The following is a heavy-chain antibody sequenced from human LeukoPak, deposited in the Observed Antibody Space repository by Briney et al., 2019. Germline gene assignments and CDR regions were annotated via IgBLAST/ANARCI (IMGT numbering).Heavy chain of an antibody. V-gene: IGHV1-8*01. D-gene: IGHD1-1*01. CDR3: ARGLGNDGIFDY. CDR2: MNPNSGNT. CDR1: GYTFTSYD. J-gene: IGHJ4*02. Sequence: GASVKVSCKAPGYTFTSYDINWVRQATGQGLEWMGWMNPNSGNTGYAQKFQGRVTMTRNTSISAAYMELSSLRSEDTAVYYCARGLGNDGIFDYWGQGTLVTVSS.